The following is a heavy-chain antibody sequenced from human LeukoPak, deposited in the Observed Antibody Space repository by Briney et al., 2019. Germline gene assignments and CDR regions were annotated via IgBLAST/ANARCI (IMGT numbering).Heavy chain of an antibody. V-gene: IGHV3-23*01. D-gene: IGHD3-10*01. CDR1: GFTFSNYA. J-gene: IGHJ6*02. Sequence: GGSLRLSCAASGFTFSNYAMSWVRQAPGKGLEWVSTIDYSGGSTYYADSVKGRFTISRDNSKNTLYMQMDSLRAEDTAIYYCAKVPYSDYGSGRPPFMDVWGPGTTVDVS. CDR3: AKVPYSDYGSGRPPFMDV. CDR2: IDYSGGST.